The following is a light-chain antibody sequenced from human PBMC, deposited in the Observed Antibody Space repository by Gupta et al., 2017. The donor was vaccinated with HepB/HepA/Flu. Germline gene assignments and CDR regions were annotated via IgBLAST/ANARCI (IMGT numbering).Light chain of an antibody. CDR1: PSVTSNY. J-gene: IGKJ1*01. CDR3: QQYGTSRRT. V-gene: IGKV3-20*01. Sequence: VLTQSPGPLSLSPGERSTLSCMASPSVTSNYSAWHQQKPGQAPRLLTYGASSRATGIPDRISGSASAADFTLTISMLDPEDFAVYYCQQYGTSRRTLGQGTKVEIK. CDR2: GAS.